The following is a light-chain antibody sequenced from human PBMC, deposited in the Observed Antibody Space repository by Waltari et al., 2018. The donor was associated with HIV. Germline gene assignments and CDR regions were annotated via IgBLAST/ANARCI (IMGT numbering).Light chain of an antibody. CDR1: SSDVGGYDY. J-gene: IGLJ2*01. V-gene: IGLV2-11*01. CDR3: CSYGGSSTYVV. Sequence: QSALTQPRSVSGSPGQSVTISCTGTSSDVGGYDYVSWYQQHPGKAPKVIISDVSRRPSGVPDRFSGSKSGNTASLTISGLQAEDETDYYCCSYGGSSTYVVFGGGTKVTVL. CDR2: DVS.